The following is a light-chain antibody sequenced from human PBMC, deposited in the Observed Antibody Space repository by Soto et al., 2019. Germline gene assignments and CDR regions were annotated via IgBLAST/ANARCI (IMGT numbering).Light chain of an antibody. CDR2: DVS. CDR3: CSYAGSYTYV. Sequence: QSALTQPRSVSGSPGQSVTISCTGTSSDVGGYNYVSWYQQHPGKAPKLMIYDVSKRPSGVPDRFSGSKSGNTASLTISGLQAEDEADYYCCSYAGSYTYVFGTATKLT. CDR1: SSDVGGYNY. V-gene: IGLV2-11*01. J-gene: IGLJ1*01.